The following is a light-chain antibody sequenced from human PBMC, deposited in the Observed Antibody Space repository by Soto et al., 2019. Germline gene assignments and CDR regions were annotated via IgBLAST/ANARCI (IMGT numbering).Light chain of an antibody. CDR1: QGISSW. Sequence: DIQMTQSPSSVSASVGDRVTITCRASQGISSWLTWYQQKPGKAPKLLIYGVFTLHSGVPSRFSGSGSGTDFTLTISSLQPEDVGTYYCQQANSFPFTFGGGTKVEIK. CDR2: GVF. V-gene: IGKV1-12*01. J-gene: IGKJ4*01. CDR3: QQANSFPFT.